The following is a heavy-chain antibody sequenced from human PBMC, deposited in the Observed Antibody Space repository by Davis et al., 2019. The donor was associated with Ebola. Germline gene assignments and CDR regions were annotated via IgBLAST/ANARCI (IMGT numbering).Heavy chain of an antibody. CDR2: ISGSGGST. CDR1: AITFSSYA. V-gene: IGHV3-23*01. D-gene: IGHD3-22*01. J-gene: IGHJ2*01. Sequence: GESLKISCADSAITFSSYAMTWVRQAPGKGLEWVSAISGSGGSTYYADSVKGRFTISRDNSKNTLYLQMNSLRAEDTAVYYCAKGHWEYYYDSSGYYTYWYFDLWGRGTLVTVSS. CDR3: AKGHWEYYYDSSGYYTYWYFDL.